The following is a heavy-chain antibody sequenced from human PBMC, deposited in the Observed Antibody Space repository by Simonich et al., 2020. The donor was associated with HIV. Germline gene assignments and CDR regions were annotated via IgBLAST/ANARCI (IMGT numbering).Heavy chain of an antibody. CDR3: ARDPRSMGFFDY. J-gene: IGHJ4*02. CDR2: INTNTGNP. V-gene: IGHV7-4-1*01. CDR1: GYTFTGHY. D-gene: IGHD4-17*01. Sequence: QVQLVQSGAEVKKPGASVKVSCKTSGYTFTGHYMHWVRQAPGQGLEWMGWINTNTGNPTYAQGFTGRFVFSSDMSVTTAYLQIRSLKAEDTAVYYCARDPRSMGFFDYWGQGTLITVSS.